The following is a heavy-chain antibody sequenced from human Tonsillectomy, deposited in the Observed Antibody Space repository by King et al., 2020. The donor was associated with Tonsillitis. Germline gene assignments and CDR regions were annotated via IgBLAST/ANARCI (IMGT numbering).Heavy chain of an antibody. Sequence: VTLKESGPALVKPTQTLTLTCTFSGFSLSTDEMRVSWVRQPPGKALEWLARIDWDDEKFYITSLKTRLTISRDTSKNQVVLRMTNMDPGDTATYYCTRSQAGSNWFDPWGRGTLVTVSS. V-gene: IGHV2-70*04. CDR3: TRSQAGSNWFDP. CDR1: GFSLSTDEMR. CDR2: IDWDDEK. J-gene: IGHJ5*02.